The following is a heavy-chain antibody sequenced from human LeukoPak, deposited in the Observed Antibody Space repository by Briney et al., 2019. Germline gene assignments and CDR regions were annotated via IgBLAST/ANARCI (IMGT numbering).Heavy chain of an antibody. V-gene: IGHV3-7*01. J-gene: IGHJ5*02. CDR1: GFTFSSYW. D-gene: IGHD3-3*01. CDR2: IKQDGSEK. CDR3: ARPSDFWSGYSYNWFDP. Sequence: PGGSLRLSCAASGFTFSSYWMSWVRQAPGKGLEWVANIKQDGSEKYYVDSVKGRFTISRDNAKNSLYLQMNSLRAEDTAVYYCARPSDFWSGYSYNWFDPWGQGTLVTVSS.